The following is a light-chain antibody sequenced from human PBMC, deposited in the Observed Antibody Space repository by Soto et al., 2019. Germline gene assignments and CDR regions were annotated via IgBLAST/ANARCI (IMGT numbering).Light chain of an antibody. J-gene: IGLJ2*01. CDR2: DVS. CDR1: SGDVGAYNY. CDR3: GSYTTINTMI. V-gene: IGLV2-14*01. Sequence: QSALTQPASVSGSPGQSITISCAGTSGDVGAYNYVTWFQQYPGKVPKLIIYDVSDRPSGVSDRFSGSKSGNTAPLTISGLLAEDEADYYCGSYTTINTMIFGGGTKLTVL.